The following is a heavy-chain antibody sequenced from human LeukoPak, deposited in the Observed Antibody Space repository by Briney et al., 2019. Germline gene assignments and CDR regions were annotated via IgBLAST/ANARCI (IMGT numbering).Heavy chain of an antibody. J-gene: IGHJ5*02. D-gene: IGHD2-2*01. V-gene: IGHV4-34*01. CDR2: INARGDT. CDR1: GWSFNDYY. CDR3: ARGQVPAARGYNWFDP. Sequence: PSETLSLTCAVYGWSFNDYYWNWVRQPPGKGLEWIGEINARGDTNYNPSLKSRVNISVDSSKNQFSLTLTSMIAADTAIYYCARGQVPAARGYNWFDPWGQGTLVTVSS.